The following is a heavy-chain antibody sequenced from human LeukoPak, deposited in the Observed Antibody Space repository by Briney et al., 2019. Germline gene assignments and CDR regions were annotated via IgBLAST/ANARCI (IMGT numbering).Heavy chain of an antibody. CDR2: ISNSGGST. V-gene: IGHV3-23*01. CDR1: GSNFGSYA. D-gene: IGHD6-13*01. CDR3: AKWKGASWLTYGMDV. Sequence: GGSLRLSCVASGSNFGSYAMSWVRQAPGKGLEWVSGISNSGGSTYYADSVKGRFTISRDNSKNTLYMEMNSLRADDTAVYYCAKWKGASWLTYGMDVWGQGTTVTVSS. J-gene: IGHJ6*02.